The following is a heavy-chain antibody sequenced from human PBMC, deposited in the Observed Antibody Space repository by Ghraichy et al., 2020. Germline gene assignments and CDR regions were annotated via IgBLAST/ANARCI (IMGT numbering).Heavy chain of an antibody. J-gene: IGHJ4*02. Sequence: ASVKVSCKASGYTFTSYYIHWVRQAPGQGLEWMGIINPGGGGTTYAQKFQGRVTMNRDTSTSTVYMELSSLRSEDTAVYYCAKRGGGIPDFWGQGTLVTVSS. CDR2: INPGGGGT. V-gene: IGHV1-46*01. CDR1: GYTFTSYY. CDR3: AKRGGGIPDF. D-gene: IGHD4-23*01.